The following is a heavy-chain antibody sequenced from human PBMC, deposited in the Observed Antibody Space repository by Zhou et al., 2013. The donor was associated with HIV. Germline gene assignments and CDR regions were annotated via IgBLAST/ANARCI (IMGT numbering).Heavy chain of an antibody. CDR3: ARDRYNWNHAGDY. Sequence: QVQLVQSGPELKKPGASVKVSCEASGYSFTSYGISWVRQAPGQGLEWMGWISTSNYKTEYAETHQGRVSMTTDTFTSTAFLEVRSLTSDDTAVYYCARDRYNWNHAGDYWGQGTLVTVSS. CDR1: GYSFTSYG. J-gene: IGHJ4*02. V-gene: IGHV1-18*01. CDR2: ISTSNYKT. D-gene: IGHD1-20*01.